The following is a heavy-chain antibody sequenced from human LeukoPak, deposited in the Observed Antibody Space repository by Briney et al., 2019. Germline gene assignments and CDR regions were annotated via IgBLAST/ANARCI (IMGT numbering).Heavy chain of an antibody. J-gene: IGHJ4*02. V-gene: IGHV4-39*01. Sequence: SETLSLTCTVSGVSISSSSYYWGWIRQPPGKGLEWIGSIYYSGSTYYNPSLKSRVTISVDTSKNQFSLKLSSVTAADTAVYYCARITIFGVVIHDWSQGTLVTVSS. CDR2: IYYSGST. D-gene: IGHD3-3*01. CDR3: ARITIFGVVIHD. CDR1: GVSISSSSYY.